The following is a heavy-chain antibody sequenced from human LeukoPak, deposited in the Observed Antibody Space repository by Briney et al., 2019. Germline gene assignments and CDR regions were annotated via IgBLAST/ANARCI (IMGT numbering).Heavy chain of an antibody. CDR3: ARDRYSNPECPFLH. Sequence: PGGSLRLSCAASGFAFSGYWMHWVRQAPGKGLVWLSRINGDGYSISYADSVKGRFTISRDNAKKTLYLQMNSLRAEDTAVYYCARDRYSNPECPFLHWGQGTLVTVSS. V-gene: IGHV3-74*01. D-gene: IGHD4-11*01. J-gene: IGHJ4*02. CDR2: INGDGYSI. CDR1: GFAFSGYW.